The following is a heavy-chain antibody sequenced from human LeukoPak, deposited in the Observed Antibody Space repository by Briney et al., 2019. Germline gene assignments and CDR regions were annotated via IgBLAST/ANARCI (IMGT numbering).Heavy chain of an antibody. J-gene: IGHJ4*02. Sequence: SETLSLTCTVSGGSISSSSYYWGWIRQPPGKGLEWIGSIYYSGSTYYNPSLKSRVTISVDTSKNQFSLKLSSVTAADTAVYYCARGGSVIDYWGQGTLVTVSS. V-gene: IGHV4-39*01. CDR3: ARGGSVIDY. CDR2: IYYSGST. D-gene: IGHD4-17*01. CDR1: GGSISSSSYY.